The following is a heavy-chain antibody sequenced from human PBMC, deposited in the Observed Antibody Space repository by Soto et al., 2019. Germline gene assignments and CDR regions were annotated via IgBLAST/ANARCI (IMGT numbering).Heavy chain of an antibody. CDR2: IYDSGSA. V-gene: IGHV4-31*02. CDR3: ARGILRPNHYMDV. Sequence: QVQLQESGPXXXXPXXXXXXXXXXXXXXXSRGGYFWTWIRQHPGKGLEWIGYIYDSGSAFYNPSLKSRVTMSVDTSKNQFSLNLRSVTAADTAVFYCARGILRPNHYMDVWGKGTAVAVSS. CDR1: XXXXSRGGYF. D-gene: IGHD1-26*01. J-gene: IGHJ6*03.